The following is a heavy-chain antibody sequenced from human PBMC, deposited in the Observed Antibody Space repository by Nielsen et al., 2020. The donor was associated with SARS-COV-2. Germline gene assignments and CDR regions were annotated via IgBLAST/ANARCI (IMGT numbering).Heavy chain of an antibody. Sequence: GESLKISCAASGFTFSDYYMSWIRQAPGKGLEWVSYISSSSSYIYYADSVKGRFTISRDNAKNSLYLQMNSLRAEDTAVYYCARGYSSGWYVGDYWGQGTLVTVSS. D-gene: IGHD6-19*01. CDR3: ARGYSSGWYVGDY. CDR2: ISSSSSYI. V-gene: IGHV3-11*06. CDR1: GFTFSDYY. J-gene: IGHJ4*02.